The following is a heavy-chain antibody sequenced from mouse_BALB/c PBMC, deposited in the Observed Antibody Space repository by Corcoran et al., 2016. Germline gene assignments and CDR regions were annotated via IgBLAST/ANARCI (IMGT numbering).Heavy chain of an antibody. D-gene: IGHD2-3*01. CDR2: INTYTGEP. J-gene: IGHJ3*01. V-gene: IGHV9-3-1*01. CDR3: ARGNDGYPYGFAY. CDR1: GYTFTNYG. Sequence: QIQLVQSGPELKKPGETVKISCKASGYTFTNYGMNWVKQAPGKGLKWMGWINTYTGEPTYADDFKGRFAFSLETSASTAYLQINNLKNEDTATYFCARGNDGYPYGFAYWGQGTLVTVSA.